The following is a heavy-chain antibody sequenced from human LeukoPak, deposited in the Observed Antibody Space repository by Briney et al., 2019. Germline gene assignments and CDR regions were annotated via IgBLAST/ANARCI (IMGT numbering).Heavy chain of an antibody. CDR3: ARDLRSRSSSWDFDY. CDR2: INPNSGGT. Sequence: ASVKVSCKASGYTFTGYYMHWVRQAPGQGLEWMGWINPNSGGTNYAQKFQGRVTMTRDTSISTAYMELSRLRSDDTAVYYCARDLRSRSSSWDFDYWGQGTLVTASS. V-gene: IGHV1-2*02. J-gene: IGHJ4*02. CDR1: GYTFTGYY. D-gene: IGHD6-13*01.